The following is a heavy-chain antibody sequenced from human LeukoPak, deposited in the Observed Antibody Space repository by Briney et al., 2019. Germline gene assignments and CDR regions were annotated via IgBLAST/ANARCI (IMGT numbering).Heavy chain of an antibody. CDR1: GGTFSSYA. V-gene: IGHV1-69*04. D-gene: IGHD5-18*01. Sequence: ASVKVSCKASGGTFSSYAISWVRQAPGQGLEWMGRIIPILGIANYAQKFQGRVTITADKSTSTAYMELSSLRSEDTAVYYCARDGALGGYSYGYWFDPWGQGTLVTVSS. CDR3: ARDGALGGYSYGYWFDP. J-gene: IGHJ5*02. CDR2: IIPILGIA.